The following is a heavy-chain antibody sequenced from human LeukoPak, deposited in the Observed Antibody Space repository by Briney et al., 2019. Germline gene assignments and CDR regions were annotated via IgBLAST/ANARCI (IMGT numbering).Heavy chain of an antibody. CDR2: IYYSGST. CDR3: ARGYSSSWYFNWFDP. CDR1: GGSISSYY. Sequence: SETLSLTCTVSGGSISSYYWSWIRQPPGKGLEWIGYIYYSGSTNYNPSLKSRVTISVDTSKNQFSLKLTSVTAADTAVYYCARGYSSSWYFNWFDPWGQGTLVTVSS. J-gene: IGHJ5*02. D-gene: IGHD6-13*01. V-gene: IGHV4-59*08.